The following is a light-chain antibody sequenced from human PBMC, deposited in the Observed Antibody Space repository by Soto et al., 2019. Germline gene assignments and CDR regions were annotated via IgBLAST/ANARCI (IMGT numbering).Light chain of an antibody. Sequence: QSALTQPASVSGSPGQSITISCTGTSSDVGGYNYVSWYQHHPGKAPKLMIYEVSNRPSGVSNRFSGSKSGNTAPLTISGLQAEDEADYYCSSYTSSSTSAFGTGTKLTVL. CDR2: EVS. J-gene: IGLJ1*01. CDR1: SSDVGGYNY. V-gene: IGLV2-14*01. CDR3: SSYTSSSTSA.